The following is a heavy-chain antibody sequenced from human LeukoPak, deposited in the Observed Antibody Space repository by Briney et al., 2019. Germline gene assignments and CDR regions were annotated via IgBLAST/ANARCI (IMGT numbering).Heavy chain of an antibody. CDR3: ARAGIAVAGTRLNWFDP. V-gene: IGHV4-4*02. J-gene: IGHJ5*02. CDR1: GGSISSSNW. CDR2: IYYRGST. D-gene: IGHD6-19*01. Sequence: SETLSLTCAVSGGSISSSNWWSWVRQPPGKGLEWIGSIYYRGSTYYNPSLKSRVTISVDTSKNQFSLKLSSVTAADTAVYYCARAGIAVAGTRLNWFDPWGQGTLVTVSS.